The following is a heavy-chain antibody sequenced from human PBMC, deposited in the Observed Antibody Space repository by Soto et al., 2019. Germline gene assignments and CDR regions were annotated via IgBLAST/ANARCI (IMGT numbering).Heavy chain of an antibody. J-gene: IGHJ4*02. CDR1: GFTFRSYG. CDR2: IWYDGSNK. V-gene: IGHV3-33*01. CDR3: ARRCEYGDYVIDY. Sequence: GGSLRLSCAASGFTFRSYGMHWVRQAPGKGLEWVALIWYDGSNKYYADTVKGRFTISRDNSKNTLDLQIDSLRAEDTAVYFCARRCEYGDYVIDYWGQGTLVTVSS. D-gene: IGHD4-17*01.